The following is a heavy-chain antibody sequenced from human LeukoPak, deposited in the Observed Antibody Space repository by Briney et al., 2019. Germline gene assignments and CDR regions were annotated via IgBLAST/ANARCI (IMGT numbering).Heavy chain of an antibody. CDR2: IRYDGSNK. CDR3: AKDRSDFWSGYAVDY. Sequence: GGSLRLSCTASGFTFNDCCMTWVRQAPGKGLEWVAFIRYDGSNKYYADSVKGRFTISRDNSKNTLYLQMNSLRAEDTAVHYCAKDRSDFWSGYAVDYWGQGTLVTVSS. CDR1: GFTFNDCC. J-gene: IGHJ4*02. V-gene: IGHV3-30*02. D-gene: IGHD3-3*01.